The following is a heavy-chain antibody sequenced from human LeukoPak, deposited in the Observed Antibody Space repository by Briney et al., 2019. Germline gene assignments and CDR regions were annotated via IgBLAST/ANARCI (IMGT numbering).Heavy chain of an antibody. CDR2: ISRSGSNI. D-gene: IGHD3-16*01. V-gene: IGHV3-48*03. Sequence: GGSLRLSCAASGFTFSTYEMNWVRQAPGKGLEWGSYISRSGSNIYYADSVKGRFTISRDNAKNALYLQMNSLRVEDTAVYYCASGGAVDDLFQHWGQGTLVTVSS. J-gene: IGHJ1*01. CDR3: ASGGAVDDLFQH. CDR1: GFTFSTYE.